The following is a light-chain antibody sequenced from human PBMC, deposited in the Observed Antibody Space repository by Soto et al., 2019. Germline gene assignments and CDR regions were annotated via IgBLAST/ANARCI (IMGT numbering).Light chain of an antibody. CDR3: QQYTNWPHT. CDR2: DAS. Sequence: ETMMTQSPDTLSVSLGERATLSCRASQSLRSSLAWYQQKPGQAPRLLIYDASTRATGIPARFSGSGSGTHFSLPISALQYDDFAVYYCQQYTNWPHTFGQAINVEIK. J-gene: IGKJ1*01. V-gene: IGKV3-15*01. CDR1: QSLRSS.